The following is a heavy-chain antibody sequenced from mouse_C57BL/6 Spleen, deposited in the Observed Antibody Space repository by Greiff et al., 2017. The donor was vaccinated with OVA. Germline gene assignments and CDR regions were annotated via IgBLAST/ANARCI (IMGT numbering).Heavy chain of an antibody. J-gene: IGHJ2*01. V-gene: IGHV1-82*01. CDR1: GYAFSSSW. CDR3: ARKGSGYYPYFDY. CDR2: IYPGDGDT. D-gene: IGHD3-1*01. Sequence: QVQLKQSGPELVKPGASVKISCKASGYAFSSSWMNWVKQRPGKGLEWIGRIYPGDGDTNYNGKFKGKATLTADKSSSTAYMQLSSLTSEDSAVYFCARKGSGYYPYFDYWGQGTTLTVSS.